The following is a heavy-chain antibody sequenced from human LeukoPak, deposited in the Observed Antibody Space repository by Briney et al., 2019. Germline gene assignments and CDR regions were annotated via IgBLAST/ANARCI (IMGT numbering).Heavy chain of an antibody. CDR1: GFTFSSYG. J-gene: IGHJ4*02. CDR3: AKGERPFDY. V-gene: IGHV3-23*01. CDR2: ISGSGGGT. Sequence: GGSLRLSCAASGFTFSSYGMHWVRQAPGKGLEWVSAISGSGGGTYYADSVKGRFTISRDNSKNTLYLQMNSLRAEDTAVYYCAKGERPFDYWGQGTLVTVSS.